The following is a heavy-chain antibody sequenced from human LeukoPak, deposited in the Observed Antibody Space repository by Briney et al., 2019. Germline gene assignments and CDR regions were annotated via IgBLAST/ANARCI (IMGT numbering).Heavy chain of an antibody. Sequence: SQTLSLTCAISGDSVSSNSVTWNWIRQSPSRGLEWLGRTYYRSTWYNDYAVSVRGRITVNPDISKNQFSLHLNSVTPEDTAVYYCARRLTQYDCFDPWGQGILVTVSS. CDR2: TYYRSTWYN. D-gene: IGHD2-2*01. V-gene: IGHV6-1*01. CDR1: GDSVSSNSVT. CDR3: ARRLTQYDCFDP. J-gene: IGHJ5*02.